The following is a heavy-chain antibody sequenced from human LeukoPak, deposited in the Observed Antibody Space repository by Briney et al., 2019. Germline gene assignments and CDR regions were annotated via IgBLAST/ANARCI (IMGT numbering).Heavy chain of an antibody. D-gene: IGHD6-19*01. CDR2: ISGSGGST. CDR3: AKVSGAVAGLEDY. V-gene: IGHV3-23*01. CDR1: GFTFSSYG. Sequence: GGSLRLSCAASGFTFSSYGMHWVRQAPGKGLEWVSAISGSGGSTYYADSVKGRFTISRDNSKNTLYLQMNSLRAEDTAVYYCAKVSGAVAGLEDYWGQGTLVTVSS. J-gene: IGHJ4*02.